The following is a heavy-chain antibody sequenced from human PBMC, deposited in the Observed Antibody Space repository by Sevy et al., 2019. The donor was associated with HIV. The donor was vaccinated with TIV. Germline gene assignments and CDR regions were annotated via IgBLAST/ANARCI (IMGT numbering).Heavy chain of an antibody. CDR2: IYGSGST. CDR1: GGSISLYY. V-gene: IGHV4-4*07. J-gene: IGHJ4*02. CDR3: SREAKLGAPLGY. D-gene: IGHD3-16*01. Sequence: SEILSLTCTVSGGSISLYYWSWIRQPAGKGLEWVGHIYGSGSTSYNPSLKSRVTMSVDTSQNQISLRLTSVTTADTDVYYCSREAKLGAPLGYWGQGTLVTVSS.